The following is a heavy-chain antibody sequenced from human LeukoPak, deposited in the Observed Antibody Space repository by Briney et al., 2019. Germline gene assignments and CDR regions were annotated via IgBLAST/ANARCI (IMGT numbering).Heavy chain of an antibody. V-gene: IGHV4-59*12. D-gene: IGHD2/OR15-2a*01. CDR2: IYYSGST. CDR1: GGSISSYY. J-gene: IGHJ6*02. CDR3: ARGPTFPYYGMDV. Sequence: SETLSLTCTVSGGSISSYYWSWIRQPPGKGLEWIGYIYYSGSTNYNPSLKSRVTISVDTSKNQFSLKLSSVTAADTAVYYCARGPTFPYYGMDVWGQGTTVTVSS.